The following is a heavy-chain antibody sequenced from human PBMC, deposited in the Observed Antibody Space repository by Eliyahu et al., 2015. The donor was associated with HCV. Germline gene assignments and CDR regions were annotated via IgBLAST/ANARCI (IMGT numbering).Heavy chain of an antibody. CDR1: GFTFXSYA. CDR3: ARVLGYGVRNPAFDI. Sequence: QVQLVXSGGGVVQPGRSLRLSCAASGFTFXSYAMHWVRQAPGKGLEWVAVIXYDGSNKYYADSVKGRFTISRDNSKNTLYLQMNSLRAEDTAVYYCARVLGYGVRNPAFDIWGQGTMVTVSS. V-gene: IGHV3-30-3*01. D-gene: IGHD4-17*01. CDR2: IXYDGSNK. J-gene: IGHJ3*02.